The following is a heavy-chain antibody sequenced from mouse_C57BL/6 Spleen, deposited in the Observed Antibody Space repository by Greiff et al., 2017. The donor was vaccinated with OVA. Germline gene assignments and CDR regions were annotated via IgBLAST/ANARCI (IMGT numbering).Heavy chain of an antibody. V-gene: IGHV5-17*01. J-gene: IGHJ1*03. D-gene: IGHD1-1*01. Sequence: EVQGVESGGGLVKPGGSLKLSCAASGFTFSDYGMHWVRQAPEKGLEWVAYISSGSSTIYYADTVKGRFTISRDNAKNTLFLQMTSLRSEDTAMYYCARPGPVASRYWYFDVWGTGTTVTVSS. CDR1: GFTFSDYG. CDR2: ISSGSSTI. CDR3: ARPGPVASRYWYFDV.